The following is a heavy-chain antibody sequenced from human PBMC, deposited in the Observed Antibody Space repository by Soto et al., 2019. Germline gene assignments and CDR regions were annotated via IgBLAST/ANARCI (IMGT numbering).Heavy chain of an antibody. D-gene: IGHD3-3*01. CDR3: ARDLSRYYDFWSGNYYYYGMDV. V-gene: IGHV1-2*02. J-gene: IGHJ6*02. Sequence: PPASVKVSCKASGYTFTGYYMHWVRQAPGQGLEWMGWINPNSGGTNYAQKFQGRVTMTRDTSISTAYMELSRLRSDDTAVYYCARDLSRYYDFWSGNYYYYGMDVWGQGTTVTVSS. CDR1: GYTFTGYY. CDR2: INPNSGGT.